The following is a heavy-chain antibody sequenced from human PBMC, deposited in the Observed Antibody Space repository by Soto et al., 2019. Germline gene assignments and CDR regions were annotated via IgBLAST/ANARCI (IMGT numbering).Heavy chain of an antibody. D-gene: IGHD5-12*01. J-gene: IGHJ6*02. Sequence: EVQLVESGGGLVKPGGSLRLSCAASGFTFSNAWMNWVRQAPGKGLEWVGRIKSKTDGGTTDYAAPVKGRFTISRDDSKNTLYLQMNSLKTEDTAVYYCTTEDSGYDLGPYYYYGMDVWGQGTTVTVSS. V-gene: IGHV3-15*07. CDR2: IKSKTDGGTT. CDR1: GFTFSNAW. CDR3: TTEDSGYDLGPYYYYGMDV.